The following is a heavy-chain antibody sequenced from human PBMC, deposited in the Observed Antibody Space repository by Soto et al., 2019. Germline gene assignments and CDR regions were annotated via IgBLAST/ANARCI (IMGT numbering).Heavy chain of an antibody. D-gene: IGHD1-1*01. CDR2: FDPEDGET. CDR3: ATPGPRTTGTALRNWFDP. CDR1: GYTLTELS. Sequence: ASVKVSCKVSGYTLTELSMHWVRQAPGKGLEWMGGFDPEDGETIYAQKFQGRVTMTEDTSTDTAYMELSSLRSEDTAVYYCATPGPRTTGTALRNWFDPWGQGTLVTVSS. V-gene: IGHV1-24*01. J-gene: IGHJ5*02.